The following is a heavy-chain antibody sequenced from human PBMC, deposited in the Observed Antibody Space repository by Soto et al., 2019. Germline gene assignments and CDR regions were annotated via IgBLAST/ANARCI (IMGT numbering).Heavy chain of an antibody. Sequence: XSVKVSCQASGYTFTSYSMHWVRQAPVQRLEWMGWINAGNGNTKYSQKFQGRVTITRDTSASTAYMELSSLRSEDTAVYYCARESYYDSSGYYYSTAFDYWGQGTLVTVSS. V-gene: IGHV1-3*01. D-gene: IGHD3-22*01. CDR1: GYTFTSYS. CDR3: ARESYYDSSGYYYSTAFDY. J-gene: IGHJ4*02. CDR2: INAGNGNT.